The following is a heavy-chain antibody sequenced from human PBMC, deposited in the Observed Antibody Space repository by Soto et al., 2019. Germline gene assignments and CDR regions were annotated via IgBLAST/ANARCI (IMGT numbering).Heavy chain of an antibody. J-gene: IGHJ4*02. CDR1: GFSLSTSGVG. D-gene: IGHD5-18*01. CDR2: VYWDGYK. CDR3: VNRQGYSFVDY. V-gene: IGHV2-5*02. Sequence: QITLEESGPTLVKPTQTLTLTCTFSGFSLSTSGVGVGWIRQPPGKALEWLAIVYWDGYKRYSPSLTSRLTITKDSSKYQVVLTLTNMDPVDTGTYYWVNRQGYSFVDYWGQGTLVTVSS.